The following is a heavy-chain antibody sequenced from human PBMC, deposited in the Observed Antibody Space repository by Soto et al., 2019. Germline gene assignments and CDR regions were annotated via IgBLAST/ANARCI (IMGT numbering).Heavy chain of an antibody. CDR2: ISHDGSRT. Sequence: EEELVESGGGLVKPGGSLRLSCAASKFSFNNYWMHWVRQVPGKGPVWVSRISHDGSRTEYADSVKGRFTISRDNTKNTLYLQMNSLRVDDTAMYYCVREPWGFSGTWYDYWGQGPLVTVSS. J-gene: IGHJ4*02. CDR3: VREPWGFSGTWYDY. CDR1: KFSFNNYW. D-gene: IGHD6-13*01. V-gene: IGHV3-74*03.